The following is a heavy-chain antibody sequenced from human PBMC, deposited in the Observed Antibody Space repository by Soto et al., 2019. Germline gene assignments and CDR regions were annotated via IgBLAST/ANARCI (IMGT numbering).Heavy chain of an antibody. V-gene: IGHV1-69*13. J-gene: IGHJ5*02. Sequence: ASVKVSCKASGGTFSNYAITWVRQAPGQGLEWLGRIIPIFGSTNFAQKFQGRVTLTADESTTTVYMELSSLRSDDTAAYYCAKDGGKDGYFGNWFDPWGQGTLVTVSS. CDR1: GGTFSNYA. CDR3: AKDGGKDGYFGNWFDP. CDR2: IIPIFGST. D-gene: IGHD5-18*01.